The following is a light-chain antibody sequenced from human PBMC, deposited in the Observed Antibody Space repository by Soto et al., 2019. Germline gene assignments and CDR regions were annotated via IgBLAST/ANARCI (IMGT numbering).Light chain of an antibody. CDR1: HSVASTY. V-gene: IGKV3D-20*02. J-gene: IGKJ1*01. Sequence: EIVLTQSPATLSLSPGEGATLSCRASHSVASTYLAWYQQKPGLAPRLIIYGASNRASGTPDRFSGGGSGTEFTLTISSLQPEDFATYYCQQLNGYPRTFGQGTKVEIK. CDR3: QQLNGYPRT. CDR2: GAS.